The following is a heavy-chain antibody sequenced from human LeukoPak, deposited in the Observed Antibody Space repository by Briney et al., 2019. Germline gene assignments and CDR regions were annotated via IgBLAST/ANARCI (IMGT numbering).Heavy chain of an antibody. CDR3: ARATYALGWGVIVKSYYFDY. Sequence: KPSETLSLTCTVSGGSISSYYWSWIRQPAGKGLEWIGRIYPSGSTNYNPSLESRVTMSVDTSKNQFSLKLSSVTAAGTAVYYCARATYALGWGVIVKSYYFDYWGQGTLVTVSS. CDR1: GGSISSYY. CDR2: IYPSGST. J-gene: IGHJ4*02. D-gene: IGHD3-16*02. V-gene: IGHV4-4*07.